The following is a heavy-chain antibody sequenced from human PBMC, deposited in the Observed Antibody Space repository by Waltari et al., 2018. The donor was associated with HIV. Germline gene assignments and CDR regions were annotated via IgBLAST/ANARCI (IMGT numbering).Heavy chain of an antibody. CDR1: GYPISSGYY. CDR2: IHHSGLT. J-gene: IGHJ5*02. Sequence: QVQLQESGPGLVKPSETLSLTCAVSGYPISSGYYWGWIRKPPGKGLEWIGSIHHSGLTYDNPSRKSHATLSVDTSKNHFSLKLNSVTAADKAVYYCAGEVGYCSGVTCYSGWFDPWGQGTLVTVSS. V-gene: IGHV4-38-2*01. D-gene: IGHD2-15*01. CDR3: AGEVGYCSGVTCYSGWFDP.